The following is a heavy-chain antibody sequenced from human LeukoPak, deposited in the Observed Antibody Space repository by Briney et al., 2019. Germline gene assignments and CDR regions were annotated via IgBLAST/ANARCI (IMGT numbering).Heavy chain of an antibody. D-gene: IGHD3-22*01. CDR2: IYYSGST. V-gene: IGHV4-39*07. CDR1: GGSISSSSYY. J-gene: IGHJ4*02. CDR3: ARGIGYYDSSGCYTHPADY. Sequence: PSETLSLTCTVSGGSISSSSYYWGWIRQPPGKGLEWIGSIYYSGSTYYNPSLKSRVTISVDTSKNQFSLKLSSVTAADTAVYYCARGIGYYDSSGCYTHPADYWGQGTLVTVSS.